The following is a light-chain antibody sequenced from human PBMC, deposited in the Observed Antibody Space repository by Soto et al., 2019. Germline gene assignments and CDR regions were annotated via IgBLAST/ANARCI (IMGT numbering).Light chain of an antibody. V-gene: IGKV3-15*01. J-gene: IGKJ1*01. CDR1: QSVSSN. CDR2: GAS. Sequence: EIVMTQSPATLSVSPGERATLSCRASQSVSSNLAWYQQKPVQAPRLLIYGASTRATGIPARFSGSGSGTEFTLTISSLQSEDFAVYHWNPWPFGPGTKVDIK. CDR3: NPWP.